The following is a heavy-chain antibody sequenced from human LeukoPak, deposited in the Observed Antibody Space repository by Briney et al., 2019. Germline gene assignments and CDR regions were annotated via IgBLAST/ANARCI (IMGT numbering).Heavy chain of an antibody. Sequence: KAGGSLSLSCAPSAFTFSDYYMSWIRRAPGKGLEWVSYISSRGDTIFYADSVRGRFTISRDNAKSLLYLQMNSLTAEDTAVYYCARALNDAFDIWGQGTMVTVSS. CDR1: AFTFSDYY. J-gene: IGHJ3*02. CDR2: ISSRGDTI. CDR3: ARALNDAFDI. V-gene: IGHV3-11*01.